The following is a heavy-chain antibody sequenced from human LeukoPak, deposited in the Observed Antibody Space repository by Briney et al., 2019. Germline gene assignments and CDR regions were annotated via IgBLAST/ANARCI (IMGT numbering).Heavy chain of an antibody. D-gene: IGHD3-10*01. CDR3: ARNGFGEYTGVFDY. CDR1: GYTFSSYG. Sequence: GASVKVSCKASGYTFSSYGISWVRQAPGQGLEWMGWISAYNGNTNYAQKLQGRVTMTTDTSTSTAYMELRSLRSDDTAVYYCARNGFGEYTGVFDYWGQGTLVTVSS. J-gene: IGHJ4*02. CDR2: ISAYNGNT. V-gene: IGHV1-18*01.